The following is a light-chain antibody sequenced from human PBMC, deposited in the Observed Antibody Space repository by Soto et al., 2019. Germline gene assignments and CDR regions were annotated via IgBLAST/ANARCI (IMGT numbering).Light chain of an antibody. Sequence: EIVLTQSPATLSLSPGERATLSCRASQSVSSYLAWYQQKPGQAPRLLIYDASNRATGIPARFSGSGSGTDFTLTISGLEPEDFAVYYCQQRSNWPPYTFVQGTKLEMK. CDR1: QSVSSY. CDR2: DAS. J-gene: IGKJ2*01. CDR3: QQRSNWPPYT. V-gene: IGKV3-11*01.